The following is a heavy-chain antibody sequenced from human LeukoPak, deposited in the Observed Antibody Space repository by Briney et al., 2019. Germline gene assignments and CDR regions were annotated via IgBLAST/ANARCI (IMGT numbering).Heavy chain of an antibody. V-gene: IGHV4-39*01. CDR3: ASIGVIVGGRQTYDAYGV. J-gene: IGHJ3*01. D-gene: IGHD1-26*01. CDR1: GGSIRSSSYY. Sequence: SETLSLTCTVSGGSIRSSSYYWGWVRQPPWKGLEWIGCMYYSGSTYYNPSLESRLTISMDVSKNQFSLKLSSVTAADTAVYYCASIGVIVGGRQTYDAYGVWGQGTMVTVSS. CDR2: MYYSGST.